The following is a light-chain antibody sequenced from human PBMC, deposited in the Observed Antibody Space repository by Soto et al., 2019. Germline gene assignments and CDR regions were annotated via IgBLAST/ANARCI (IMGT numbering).Light chain of an antibody. CDR3: QQSYNTPRT. CDR2: AAS. J-gene: IGKJ1*01. Sequence: DIQMTQSPSSLSASVGDRVAITCRASQTINRFLNWYQQKPGKAPKLLIYAASSLQTGVPSRFSGSGSGTDFTLTISSLQPEDFATYYCQQSYNTPRTFGQGTKVDIK. CDR1: QTINRF. V-gene: IGKV1-39*01.